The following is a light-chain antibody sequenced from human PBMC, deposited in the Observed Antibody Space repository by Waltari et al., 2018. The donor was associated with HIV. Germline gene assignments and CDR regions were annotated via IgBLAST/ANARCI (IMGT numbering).Light chain of an antibody. V-gene: IGLV1-44*01. CDR3: SSWDGTLYGVA. CDR2: TNT. Sequence: QSVLTQPPSASGTPGQTVTISCSGSDSNLGTNTVNWYQQLPGAAPKLLIYTNTQRPSGVPDRFSCSKSGTSASLAISGLQSEDEALYYCSSWDGTLYGVAFGGGTKVTVL. CDR1: DSNLGTNT. J-gene: IGLJ2*01.